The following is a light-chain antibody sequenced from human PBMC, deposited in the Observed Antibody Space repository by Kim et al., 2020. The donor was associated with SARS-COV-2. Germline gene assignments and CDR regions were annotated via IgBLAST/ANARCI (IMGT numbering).Light chain of an antibody. J-gene: IGKJ4*01. V-gene: IGKV3-11*01. CDR2: DAS. Sequence: WSPGERATLSCRASQKIINYLAWYQQKPGQAPRLLIYDASTRATGIPARFSGSGSGTDFTLTISSLEPEDFAVYYCQQRSNWPLTFGGGTKVDIK. CDR1: QKIINY. CDR3: QQRSNWPLT.